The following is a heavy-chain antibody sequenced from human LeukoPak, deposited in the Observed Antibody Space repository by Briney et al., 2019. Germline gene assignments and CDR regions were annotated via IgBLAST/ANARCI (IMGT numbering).Heavy chain of an antibody. V-gene: IGHV4-38-2*02. CDR2: IYHSGST. J-gene: IGHJ4*02. CDR1: GYSISSGYY. D-gene: IGHD3-22*01. Sequence: KPSETLSFTCTVSGYSISSGYYWGWIRQPPGKGLEWIGSIYHSGSTYYNPSLKSRVTISVDTSKNQFSLKLSSVTAADTAVYYCARAIESYYYDSSGYYSGYYFDYWGQGALVTVSS. CDR3: ARAIESYYYDSSGYYSGYYFDY.